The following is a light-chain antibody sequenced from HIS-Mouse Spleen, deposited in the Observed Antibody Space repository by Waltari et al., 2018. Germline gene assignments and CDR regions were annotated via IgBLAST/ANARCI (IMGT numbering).Light chain of an antibody. V-gene: IGLV3-10*01. Sequence: SYELTQPPSVSVSPGQTARLPCSGDALPKKHAYWYQQKSGQAPVMVIYEDSKRPSGIPERFSGSSSGTMATLTISGAQVEDEADYYCYSTDSSGNHRVFGGGTKLTVL. CDR1: ALPKKH. J-gene: IGLJ2*01. CDR2: EDS. CDR3: YSTDSSGNHRV.